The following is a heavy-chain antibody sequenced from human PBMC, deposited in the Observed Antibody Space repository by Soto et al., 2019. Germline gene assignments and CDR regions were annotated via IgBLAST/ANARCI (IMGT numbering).Heavy chain of an antibody. J-gene: IGHJ3*01. CDR3: ARGEYSSPEDAFEF. CDR1: AGSISSYY. Sequence: QVQLQESGTGLVKPSETLSLTCTVSAGSISSYYWSWIRQPAGKGPEWIGRIYTSGSTNYNPSLKPRVTMSVATCENQFYLVLSSVTAAGTAVYSCARGEYSSPEDAFEFWGQGTMVSVSS. V-gene: IGHV4-4*07. D-gene: IGHD6-6*01. CDR2: IYTSGST.